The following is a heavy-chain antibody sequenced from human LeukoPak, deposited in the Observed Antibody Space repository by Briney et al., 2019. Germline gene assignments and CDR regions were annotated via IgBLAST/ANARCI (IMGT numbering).Heavy chain of an antibody. CDR1: GYSFTSYW. J-gene: IGHJ4*02. CDR3: ARRKRQWELLDYFDY. CDR2: IYPGDSDT. Sequence: GESLKISCKGSGYSFTSYWIGWVRQMPGKGQEWMGIIYPGDSDTRYSPSFQGQVTISADKSISTAYLQWSSLKASDTAMYYCARRKRQWELLDYFDYWGQGTLVTVSS. V-gene: IGHV5-51*01. D-gene: IGHD1-26*01.